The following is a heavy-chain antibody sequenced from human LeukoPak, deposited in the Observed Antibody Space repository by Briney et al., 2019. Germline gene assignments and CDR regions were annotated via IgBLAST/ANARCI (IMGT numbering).Heavy chain of an antibody. CDR1: GDSITSYY. CDR2: IYYSGST. D-gene: IGHD3-22*01. Sequence: SETLSLTCTVSGDSITSYYWSWIRQPPGKGLEWIGYIYYSGSTNYNPSLKSRVTISVDTSKNQFSLKLSSVTAADTAVYYCATGYYYDSSGFFDYWGQGTLVTVSS. CDR3: ATGYYYDSSGFFDY. J-gene: IGHJ4*02. V-gene: IGHV4-59*01.